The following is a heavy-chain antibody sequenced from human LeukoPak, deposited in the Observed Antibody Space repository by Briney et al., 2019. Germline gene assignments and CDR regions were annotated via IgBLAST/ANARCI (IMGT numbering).Heavy chain of an antibody. CDR2: IYHTGST. Sequence: SQTLSLTCAVSGGSINNDDYSWSWIRQPPGKGLEWIGYIYHTGSTYYNPSLKSRVTMSVDRSKNQFSLNLSSVTAADTAVYYCARALGSGYDFSYFDYWGQGTLVTVSS. CDR1: GGSINNDDYS. J-gene: IGHJ4*02. V-gene: IGHV4-30-2*01. D-gene: IGHD5-12*01. CDR3: ARALGSGYDFSYFDY.